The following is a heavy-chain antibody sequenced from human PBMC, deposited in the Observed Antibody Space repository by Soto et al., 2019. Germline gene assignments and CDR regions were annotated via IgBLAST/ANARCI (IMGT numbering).Heavy chain of an antibody. J-gene: IGHJ4*02. V-gene: IGHV3-74*01. CDR3: VRDLHFGGYVFDY. CDR1: GFTFSNSW. CDR2: INGDGSSI. D-gene: IGHD5-12*01. Sequence: EVQVVESGGGLVQPGGSLRLSCAASGFTFSNSWMHWVRQAPGKGLVWVSRINGDGSSISYADSVKGRFTISRDNAKNTLYLQMDSLRAEDTAVYYCVRDLHFGGYVFDYWGQGTLVTVSS.